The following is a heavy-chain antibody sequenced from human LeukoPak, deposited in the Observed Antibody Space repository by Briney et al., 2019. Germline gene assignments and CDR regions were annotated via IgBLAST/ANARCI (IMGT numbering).Heavy chain of an antibody. V-gene: IGHV3-49*04. CDR2: IRSRTYGATT. CDR3: SRADYYGSGSPISLDV. D-gene: IGHD3-10*01. Sequence: GRSLRLSCAASGFAFSDSYMSWVRQAPGKGLEWVGFIRSRTYGATTEYAASVKGRFTNSRDDSKSIAYLQMNSLKTEDTAVYYCSRADYYGSGSPISLDVWGRGTTVTVSS. CDR1: GFAFSDSY. J-gene: IGHJ6*04.